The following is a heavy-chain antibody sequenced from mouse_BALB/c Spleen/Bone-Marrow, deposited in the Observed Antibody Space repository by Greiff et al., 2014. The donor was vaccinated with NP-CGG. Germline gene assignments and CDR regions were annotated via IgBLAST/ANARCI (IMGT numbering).Heavy chain of an antibody. CDR2: ISDGGGYT. D-gene: IGHD2-10*02. CDR1: GFTFSDYH. Sequence: EVMLVESXGGLVKPGGSLKLSCAASGFTFSDYHMYWVRQTPEKRLEWVATISDGGGYTYYPDSVWGRFTISRDNAKNNLYLQMSSLKSEDTAMYYCARSGERYGAMDYGGQGTSVTVFS. CDR3: ARSGERYGAMDY. V-gene: IGHV5-4*02. J-gene: IGHJ4*01.